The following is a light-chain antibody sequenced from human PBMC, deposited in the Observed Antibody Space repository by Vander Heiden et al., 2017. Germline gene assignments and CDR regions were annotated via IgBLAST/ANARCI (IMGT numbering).Light chain of an antibody. CDR3: QQFETSPVT. V-gene: IGKV3-20*01. J-gene: IGKJ2*01. CDR2: GAS. CDR1: QSVSSKY. Sequence: EIVLTQSPGTLSLSPGERATLSCRASQSVSSKYLNWYQQKRGQAPRLLICGASSRATGIPDRFSGSGSGTDFALTISRLEPEDFAVYYCQQFETSPVTFGQGTKLEIK.